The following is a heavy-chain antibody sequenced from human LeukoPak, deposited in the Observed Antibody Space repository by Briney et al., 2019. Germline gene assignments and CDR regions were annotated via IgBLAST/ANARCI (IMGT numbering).Heavy chain of an antibody. CDR2: IWYDGSNK. J-gene: IGHJ4*02. CDR1: GFTFSSYG. D-gene: IGHD6-19*01. V-gene: IGHV3-33*06. Sequence: GGSLRLSCAASGFTFSSYGMHWVRQAPGKGLEWVAVIWYDGSNKYYADSVKGRFTISRDNSKNTLYLQMNSLRAVDTAVYYCAKDTRGIAVAGNFDYWGQGTLVTVSS. CDR3: AKDTRGIAVAGNFDY.